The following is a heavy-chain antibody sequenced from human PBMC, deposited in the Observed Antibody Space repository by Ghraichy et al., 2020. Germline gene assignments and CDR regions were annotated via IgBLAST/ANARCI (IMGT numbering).Heavy chain of an antibody. J-gene: IGHJ6*02. CDR2: IDWDDDK. Sequence: GPTLVKPTQTLTLTCTFSGFSLSTSGMCVSWIRQPPGKALEWLALIDWDDDKYYSTSLKTRLTISKDTSKNQVVLTMTNMDPVDTATYYCARNMVRGGPYYGMDVWGQGTTVTVSS. CDR3: ARNMVRGGPYYGMDV. CDR1: GFSLSTSGMC. D-gene: IGHD3-10*01. V-gene: IGHV2-70*01.